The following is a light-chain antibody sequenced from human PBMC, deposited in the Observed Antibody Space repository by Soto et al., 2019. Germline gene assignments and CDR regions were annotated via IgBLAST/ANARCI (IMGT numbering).Light chain of an antibody. V-gene: IGKV4-1*01. CDR1: QSVLYSSNNKNY. CDR2: WAS. J-gene: IGKJ1*01. Sequence: DIVMTQSPDSLAVSLGERATINCKSSQSVLYSSNNKNYLAWYQQKPGQPPKLLIYWASTREPGVPDRFSGSGSGTEFTLTISSLQAEDVAVYYCQQCYSIPLTFGQGTKVEIK. CDR3: QQCYSIPLT.